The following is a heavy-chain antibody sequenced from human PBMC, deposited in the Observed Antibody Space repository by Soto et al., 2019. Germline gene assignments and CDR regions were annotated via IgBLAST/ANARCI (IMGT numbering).Heavy chain of an antibody. Sequence: PSETLSLTCTDSGGSIIRYNWNWIRQPPGKGLEWIGYIYYSGSTYYNPSLKSRVTISVDTSKNQFSLRLNSVTAADTAVYYCARRTVTTICYYGMDVWGQGTTVTVSS. CDR1: GGSIIRYN. CDR3: ARRTVTTICYYGMDV. D-gene: IGHD4-17*01. J-gene: IGHJ6*02. CDR2: IYYSGST. V-gene: IGHV4-59*01.